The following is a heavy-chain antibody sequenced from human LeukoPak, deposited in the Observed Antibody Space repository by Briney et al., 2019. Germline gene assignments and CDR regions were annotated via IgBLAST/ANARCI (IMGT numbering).Heavy chain of an antibody. CDR1: AFTFIDYS. CDR2: ISGRSSTI. Sequence: GGSLRLSCAVSAFTFIDYSMNWVRQAPGKGLECISYISGRSSTIYYADSVRGRFTISRDNAKNSMYLQMNSLRAEDTAVYYCARDRLTSGSYFFDYWGQGTMVTVSS. V-gene: IGHV3-48*01. J-gene: IGHJ4*02. D-gene: IGHD1-26*01. CDR3: ARDRLTSGSYFFDY.